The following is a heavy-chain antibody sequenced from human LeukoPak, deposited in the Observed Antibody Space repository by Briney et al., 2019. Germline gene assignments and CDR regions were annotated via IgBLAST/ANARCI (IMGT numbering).Heavy chain of an antibody. CDR2: ITGSGGST. V-gene: IGHV3-23*01. J-gene: IGHJ4*02. CDR1: GFTFSSYA. Sequence: GGSLRLSCAASGFTFSSYAMSWVRQAPGKGLEWVSAITGSGGSTYYADSVEGRFTISRDNSKNTLYVQMNSLRAEDTAVYYCATERNWVFDYWGQGTLVTVSS. CDR3: ATERNWVFDY. D-gene: IGHD7-27*01.